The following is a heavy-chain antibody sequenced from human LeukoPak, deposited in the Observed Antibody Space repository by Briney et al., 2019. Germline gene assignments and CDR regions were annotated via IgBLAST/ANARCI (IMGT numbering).Heavy chain of an antibody. CDR1: GYTFTRYY. D-gene: IGHD3-3*01. CDR2: INPNSGGT. V-gene: IGHV1-2*06. Sequence: GASVKVSCKASGYTFTRYYMHWVRQAPGQGLEWMGRINPNSGGTNYAQKFQGRVTMTRDTSISTAYMELSRLRSDDTAVYYCARDGALITIFGVVIGRFDPWGQGTLVTVSS. CDR3: ARDGALITIFGVVIGRFDP. J-gene: IGHJ5*02.